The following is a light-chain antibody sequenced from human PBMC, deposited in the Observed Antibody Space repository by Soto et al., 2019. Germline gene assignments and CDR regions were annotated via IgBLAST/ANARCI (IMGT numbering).Light chain of an antibody. CDR1: SSDVGGYNY. CDR2: EVS. CDR3: TSHAGSNNYV. Sequence: ALTQPPSASGSPGQSVTISSTGTSSDVGGYNYVSWYQQHPGKAPKLIISEVSKRPSGVPDRFSGSKSGNTASLTVSGLQAEDEADYYCTSHAGSNNYVFGTGTKVTVL. J-gene: IGLJ1*01. V-gene: IGLV2-8*01.